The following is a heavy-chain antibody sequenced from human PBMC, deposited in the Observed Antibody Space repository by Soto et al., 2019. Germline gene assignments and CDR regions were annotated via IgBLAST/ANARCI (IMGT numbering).Heavy chain of an antibody. CDR3: ARVAGISYYNHMDV. D-gene: IGHD1-20*01. J-gene: IGHJ6*03. V-gene: IGHV4-59*01. CDR2: IFSSGSP. CDR1: GVSLKTYY. Sequence: QVHLQESGPGLVRPSETLSLTCTVSGVSLKTYYWSWIRLPPGGGLEWIGYIFSSGSPNYNPSLRSRVTMSVETSNNQFSLKMSSVTAADTAVYYCARVAGISYYNHMDVWGKGTTATVSS.